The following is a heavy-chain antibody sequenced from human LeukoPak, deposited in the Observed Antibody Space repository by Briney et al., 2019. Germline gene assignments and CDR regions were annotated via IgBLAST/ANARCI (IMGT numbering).Heavy chain of an antibody. J-gene: IGHJ6*04. CDR1: GYTFTSYA. CDR3: ASENYDILTGYYDRPGGYYYYYGMDV. Sequence: GASVEASCKASGYTFTSYAMHWVRQAPGQRLEWMGWINAGNGNTKYSQKFQGRVTITRDTSASTAYMELSSLRSEDTAVYYCASENYDILTGYYDRPGGYYYYYGMDVWGKGTTVTVSS. V-gene: IGHV1-3*01. CDR2: INAGNGNT. D-gene: IGHD3-9*01.